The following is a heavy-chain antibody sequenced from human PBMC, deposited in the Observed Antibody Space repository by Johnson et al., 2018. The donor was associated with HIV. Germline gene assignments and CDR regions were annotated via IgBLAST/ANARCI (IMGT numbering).Heavy chain of an antibody. D-gene: IGHD5-24*01. V-gene: IGHV3-38-3*01. CDR3: ARAIEGKWLQPRGFDI. Sequence: EVQLVESRGVLVQPGGSLRLSCAASGFTVSSNAMSWVRQAPGKGLEWVTSISGGTTYYADSVKGRFTISRDNAKNSLYLQMNSLRAEDTAVYYCARAIEGKWLQPRGFDIWGQGTMVTVS. J-gene: IGHJ3*02. CDR1: GFTVSSNA. CDR2: ISGGTT.